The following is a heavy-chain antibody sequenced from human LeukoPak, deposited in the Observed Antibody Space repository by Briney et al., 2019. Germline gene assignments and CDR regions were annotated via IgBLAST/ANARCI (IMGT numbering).Heavy chain of an antibody. J-gene: IGHJ4*02. D-gene: IGHD2-2*01. CDR3: ARDGGAVVVPAAPFDY. V-gene: IGHV3-30*04. CDR1: GFTFSSYA. CDR2: ISYDGSNK. Sequence: PGGSLRLSCAASGFTFSSYAMHWDRQAPGKGLEWVAVISYDGSNKYYADSVKGRFTISRDNSKNTLYLQMNSLRAEDTAVYYCARDGGAVVVPAAPFDYWGQGTLVTVSS.